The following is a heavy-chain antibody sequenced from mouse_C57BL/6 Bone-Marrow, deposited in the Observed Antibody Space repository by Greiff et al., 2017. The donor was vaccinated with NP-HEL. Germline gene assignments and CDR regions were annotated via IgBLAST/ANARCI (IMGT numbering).Heavy chain of an antibody. Sequence: EVKLMESGGGLVQSGRSLRLSCATSGFTFSDFYMEWVRQAPGKGLEWIAASRNKANDYTTEYSASVKGRFIVSRDTSQSILYLQMNALRAEDTAMYYCARDASSKGYYAMDYWGQGTSVTVSS. CDR2: SRNKANDYTT. CDR1: GFTFSDFY. CDR3: ARDASSKGYYAMDY. V-gene: IGHV7-1*01. D-gene: IGHD2-10*02. J-gene: IGHJ4*01.